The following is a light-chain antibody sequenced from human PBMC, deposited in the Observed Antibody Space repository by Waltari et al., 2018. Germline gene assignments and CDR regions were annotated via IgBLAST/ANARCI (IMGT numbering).Light chain of an antibody. CDR3: SSFTSRHLYV. J-gene: IGLJ1*01. CDR1: SRDVGGYTY. CDR2: EVN. Sequence: QSALTQPASVSGSPGQSITISCTGSSRDVGGYTYVSWYQQYPGKVPKIMIYEVNKRPSGVSSRFSGSKSGNTASLTISGLQADDEADYYCSSFTSRHLYVFGTGTAVTVL. V-gene: IGLV2-14*01.